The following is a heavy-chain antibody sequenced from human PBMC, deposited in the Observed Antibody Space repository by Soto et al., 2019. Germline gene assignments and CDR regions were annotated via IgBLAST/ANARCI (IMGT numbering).Heavy chain of an antibody. J-gene: IGHJ4*02. D-gene: IGHD6-19*01. CDR2: LSSSGNTI. CDR3: ARASPIAVADHFDY. V-gene: IGHV3-11*01. CDR1: EFTFSDYY. Sequence: QVQLVESGGGLVKPGGSLRLSCAASEFTFSDYYMSWIRQAPGKGLEWVSYLSSSGNTIYYADSVKGRFTISRDNAKNSLYLQMNSLRAEDTDVYYCARASPIAVADHFDYWGQGTLVTVSS.